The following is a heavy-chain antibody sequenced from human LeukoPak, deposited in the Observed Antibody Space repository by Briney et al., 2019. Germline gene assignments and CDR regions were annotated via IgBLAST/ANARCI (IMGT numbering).Heavy chain of an antibody. CDR2: ISDSGRDT. Sequence: GGSLRLSCAASGFTFTTYAMSWVRQAPGKGLELVSAISDSGRDTYYADSVKGRFTISRDNAKNSLYLQMNSLRAEDTAVYYCARERAMVPYFDYWGQGTLVTVSS. D-gene: IGHD5-18*01. CDR3: ARERAMVPYFDY. CDR1: GFTFTTYA. J-gene: IGHJ4*02. V-gene: IGHV3-23*01.